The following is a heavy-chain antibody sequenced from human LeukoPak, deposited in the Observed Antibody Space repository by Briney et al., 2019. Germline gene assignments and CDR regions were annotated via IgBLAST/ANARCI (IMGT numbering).Heavy chain of an antibody. CDR1: GFIFSTYS. CDR3: ARGAEYYYDSSGYFPFDY. Sequence: PGGSLRLSCAASGFIFSTYSMNWVRQAPGKGLEWVSSITGSYSHIYYADSVKGRFTISRDNAKNSLYLQMNSLRAEDTTVYYCARGAEYYYDSSGYFPFDYWAREPWSPSPQ. J-gene: IGHJ4*02. D-gene: IGHD3-22*01. V-gene: IGHV3-21*01. CDR2: ITGSYSHI.